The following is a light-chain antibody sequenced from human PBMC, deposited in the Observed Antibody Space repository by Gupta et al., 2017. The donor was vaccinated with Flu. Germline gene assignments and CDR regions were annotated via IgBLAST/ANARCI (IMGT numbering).Light chain of an antibody. CDR1: SSNIGSNY. J-gene: IGLJ3*02. Sequence: QSVLTQPPSASGTPGQRVTISCSGSSSNIGSNYVYWYQQLPGTAPKLLSYRNNQRPSGVPDRFSGSKSGTSASLAISGLRSEDEADYYGAAWDDSLSGPRVFGGGTKLTVL. CDR2: RNN. CDR3: AAWDDSLSGPRV. V-gene: IGLV1-47*01.